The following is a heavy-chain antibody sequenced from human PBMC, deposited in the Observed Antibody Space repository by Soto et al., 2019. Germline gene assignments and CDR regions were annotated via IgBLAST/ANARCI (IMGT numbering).Heavy chain of an antibody. V-gene: IGHV3-48*02. CDR2: ISGDSDTK. J-gene: IGHJ4*02. CDR3: ARVGWSHLWFSDY. D-gene: IGHD5-18*01. CDR1: GFSFSSYN. Sequence: EVQLVESGGGLVQPGGSLRLSCAASGFSFSSYNMNWVRQAPGKGLEWLSYISGDSDTKYYADSVKGRFTISRDNAKNSLFLQMNSLRDEDTAIYYCARVGWSHLWFSDYWGQGALVTVSS.